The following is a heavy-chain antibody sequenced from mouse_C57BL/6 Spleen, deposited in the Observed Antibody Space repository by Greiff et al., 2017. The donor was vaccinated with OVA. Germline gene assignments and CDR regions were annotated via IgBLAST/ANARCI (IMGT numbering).Heavy chain of an antibody. CDR2: IYPGDGDT. Sequence: VQVVESRAELVKPGASVKISCKASGYAFSSYWMNWVKQRPGKGLEWIGQIYPGDGDTNYNGKFKGKATLTADKSSSTAYMQLSSLTSEDSAVYFCARRTIVSPHWYFDVWGTGTTVTVSS. CDR1: GYAFSSYW. CDR3: ARRTIVSPHWYFDV. J-gene: IGHJ1*03. V-gene: IGHV1-80*01.